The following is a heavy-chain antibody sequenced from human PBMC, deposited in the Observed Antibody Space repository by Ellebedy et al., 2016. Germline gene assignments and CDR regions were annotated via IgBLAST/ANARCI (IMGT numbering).Heavy chain of an antibody. J-gene: IGHJ4*02. CDR3: ARDCGYGDYYFDY. CDR1: GYTFTRYY. V-gene: IGHV1-46*01. CDR2: INPSGGST. D-gene: IGHD5-12*01. Sequence: ASVKVSXXASGYTFTRYYMHWVRQAPGQGLEWMGIINPSGGSTSYAQKFQGRVTMTRDTSTSTVYMELSRLRSDDTAVYYCARDCGYGDYYFDYWGQGTLVTVSS.